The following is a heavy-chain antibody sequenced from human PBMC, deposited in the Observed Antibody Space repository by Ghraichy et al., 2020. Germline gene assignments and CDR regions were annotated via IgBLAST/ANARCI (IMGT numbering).Heavy chain of an antibody. J-gene: IGHJ3*02. V-gene: IGHV4-39*01. CDR2: IYYSGST. D-gene: IGHD3-9*01. CDR3: ARRGALPYPYDILTPATGAFDI. CDR1: GGSISSSSYY. Sequence: SETLSLTCTVSGGSISSSSYYWGWIRQPPGKGLEWIGSIYYSGSTYYNPSLKSRVTISVDTSKNQFSLKLSSVTAADTAVYYCARRGALPYPYDILTPATGAFDIWGQGTMVTVSS.